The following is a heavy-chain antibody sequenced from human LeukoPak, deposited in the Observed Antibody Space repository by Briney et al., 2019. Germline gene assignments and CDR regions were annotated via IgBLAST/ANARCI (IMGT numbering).Heavy chain of an antibody. CDR2: IYYSGST. CDR1: GGSISSSSYY. V-gene: IGHV4-39*01. D-gene: IGHD4-17*01. CDR3: ARHRDGDFHFDY. Sequence: PSETLSLTCTVSGGSISSSSYYWGWIRQPPGKGLEWIGSIYYSGSTYYNPSLKSRVTISVDTSKNQFSLKLSSVTAADTAVYYCARHRDGDFHFDYWGQGTLVTVSS. J-gene: IGHJ4*02.